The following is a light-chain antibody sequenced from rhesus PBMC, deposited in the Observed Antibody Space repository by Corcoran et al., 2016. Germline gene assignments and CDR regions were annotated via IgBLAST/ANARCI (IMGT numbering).Light chain of an antibody. J-gene: IGKJ2*01. CDR2: FAN. Sequence: DIQMTQSPSSLSSSVGDRVTITCRASQDIRNYLNGYQQKPVQAPKLLIYFANRFESGVQSRFSGSGSGTEFTLTIITLQPDVFATYYCQQYNTMPMYTFGQGTKVDI. CDR3: QQYNTMPMYT. V-gene: IGKV1-32*01. CDR1: QDIRNY.